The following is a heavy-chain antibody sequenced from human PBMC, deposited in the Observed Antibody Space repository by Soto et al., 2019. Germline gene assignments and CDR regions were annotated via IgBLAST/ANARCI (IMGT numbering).Heavy chain of an antibody. CDR3: ARDPLYGDFGMDV. D-gene: IGHD4-17*01. V-gene: IGHV4-38-2*02. J-gene: IGHJ6*02. CDR1: GYSISSGYY. Sequence: SETLSLTCAVSGYSISSGYYWGWIRQPPGKGLEWIGSIYHSGSTYHNPSLKSRVTISVDTSKNQFSLKLSSVTAADTAVYYCARDPLYGDFGMDVWGQGTTVTVSS. CDR2: IYHSGST.